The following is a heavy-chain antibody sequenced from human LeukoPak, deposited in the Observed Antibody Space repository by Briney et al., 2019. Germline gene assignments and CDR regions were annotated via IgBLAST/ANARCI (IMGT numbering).Heavy chain of an antibody. V-gene: IGHV5-51*01. CDR2: IYPGDSDT. D-gene: IGHD6-6*01. CDR3: ARGGTIAAPENWFDP. J-gene: IGHJ5*02. Sequence: GESLKISCKGSGYSFTSYWIGWVRQMPGKGLEWMGIIYPGDSDTRYSPSFQGQVTISADKSISTAYLQWSSLKASDTAMYYCARGGTIAAPENWFDPWGQGTLVTASS. CDR1: GYSFTSYW.